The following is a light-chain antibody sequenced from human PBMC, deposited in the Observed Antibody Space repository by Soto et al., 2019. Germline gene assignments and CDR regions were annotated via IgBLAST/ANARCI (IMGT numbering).Light chain of an antibody. Sequence: EILMTHSPVTLSVSPGERVTLSCRASQSVSDNLAWYQQKPGQAPSLLIYGAFTRATGVPARFSGAGSGTEVALSISSLQSEDFALYYCKQYNDWNLTFGPGTKVDIK. J-gene: IGKJ1*01. V-gene: IGKV3-15*01. CDR1: QSVSDN. CDR2: GAF. CDR3: KQYNDWNLT.